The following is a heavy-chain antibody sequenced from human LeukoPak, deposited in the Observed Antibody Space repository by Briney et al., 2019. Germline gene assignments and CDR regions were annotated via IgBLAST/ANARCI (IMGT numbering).Heavy chain of an antibody. CDR3: ARDGDYIMPPFDY. J-gene: IGHJ4*02. Sequence: GSLRLSCVASGFTFTRYWMSWVRQAPGKGLEWVANIKQDGSEKHYVDSVKGRFTISRGNARNSVYLQMNSLSDDDTAVYYCARDGDYIMPPFDYWGQGILVTVSS. V-gene: IGHV3-7*01. D-gene: IGHD4-17*01. CDR2: IKQDGSEK. CDR1: GFTFTRYW.